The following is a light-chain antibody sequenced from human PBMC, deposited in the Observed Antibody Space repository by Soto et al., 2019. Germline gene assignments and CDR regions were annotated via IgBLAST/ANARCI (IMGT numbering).Light chain of an antibody. V-gene: IGKV1-33*01. CDR1: HDIYNY. Sequence: DIQMTQSPSSLSASVGDRVTITCQATHDIYNYLNWYQQKPGKAPELLIYDASNLERVVPSRFSGSGSGTDFTLAISSLQPEDIETDYWQQSHNLPLTFGRGSKVQFK. J-gene: IGKJ4*01. CDR2: DAS. CDR3: QQSHNLPLT.